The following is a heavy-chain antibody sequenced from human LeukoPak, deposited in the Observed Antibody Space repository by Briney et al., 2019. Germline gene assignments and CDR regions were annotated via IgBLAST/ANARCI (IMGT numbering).Heavy chain of an antibody. CDR1: GGSFSGYY. Sequence: SETPSLTCAVYGGSFSGYYWSWIRQPPGKGLEWIGEINHSGSTNYNPSLKSRVTISVDTSKNQFSLKLSSVTAADTAVYYCANLRSYCTNGVCQYYFDYWGQGTLVTVSS. D-gene: IGHD2-8*01. CDR3: ANLRSYCTNGVCQYYFDY. J-gene: IGHJ4*02. V-gene: IGHV4-34*01. CDR2: INHSGST.